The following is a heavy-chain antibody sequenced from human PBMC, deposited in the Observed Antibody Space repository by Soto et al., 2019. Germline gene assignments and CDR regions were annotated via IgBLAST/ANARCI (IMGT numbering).Heavy chain of an antibody. D-gene: IGHD3-10*01. CDR2: IWHDGSNK. CDR3: ARDRKGYGSGSYD. CDR1: GFSLSNNG. J-gene: IGHJ4*02. V-gene: IGHV3-33*01. Sequence: QVQLVESGGGVVQPGRSLRLSCAASGFSLSNNGMHWVRQAPGKGLEWVADIWHDGSNKDYADSVKGRFIISRDNSKNTLYLEKNSLRVEDTAVYYCARDRKGYGSGSYDWGQGTLVTVSS.